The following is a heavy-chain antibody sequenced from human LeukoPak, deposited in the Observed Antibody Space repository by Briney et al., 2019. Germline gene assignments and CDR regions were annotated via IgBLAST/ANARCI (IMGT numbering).Heavy chain of an antibody. D-gene: IGHD6-19*01. V-gene: IGHV3-7*01. J-gene: IGHJ4*02. CDR3: ASGTGWIFDY. CDR2: INQDGSEK. CDR1: GFTFSTHW. Sequence: GGSLRLSCAASGFTFSTHWMIWVRQAPGKGLEWVANINQDGSEKQYVDSVKGRFTISRDNAKNSLYLLMNSLRAEDTAVYYCASGTGWIFDYWGQGTLVTVSS.